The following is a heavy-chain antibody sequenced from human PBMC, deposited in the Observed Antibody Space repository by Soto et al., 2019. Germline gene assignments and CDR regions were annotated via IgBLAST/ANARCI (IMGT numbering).Heavy chain of an antibody. CDR1: GFTFSSYW. D-gene: IGHD1-1*01. CDR3: ARTGDGHHDFLDY. V-gene: IGHV3-7*01. J-gene: IGHJ4*02. Sequence: PGGTLRLSCAASGFTFSSYWMNWVRQAPGKGLEWVANINQDGNEDNLLDSVKGRFTISRDNAKNSLFLQMNSLRVDDTAVYYCARTGDGHHDFLDYWGQGALVTVSS. CDR2: INQDGNED.